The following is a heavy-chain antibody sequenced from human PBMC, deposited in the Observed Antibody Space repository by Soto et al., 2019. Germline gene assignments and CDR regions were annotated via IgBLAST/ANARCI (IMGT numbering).Heavy chain of an antibody. V-gene: IGHV1-69*12. CDR2: IIPIFGTA. D-gene: IGHD3-22*01. CDR1: GGTFSSYA. J-gene: IGHJ5*02. CDR3: ARGRDRNYDHNEGNWFDP. Sequence: QVQLVQSGAEVKKPGSSVKVSCKASGGTFSSYAISWVRQAPGQGLEWMGGIIPIFGTANYAQKFQGRVTITADEXTXTXYMELSSLRSEDTAVYYCARGRDRNYDHNEGNWFDPWGQGTLVTVSS.